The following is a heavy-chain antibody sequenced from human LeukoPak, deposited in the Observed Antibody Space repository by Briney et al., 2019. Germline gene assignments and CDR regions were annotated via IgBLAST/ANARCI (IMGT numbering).Heavy chain of an antibody. CDR2: IIGSGDTT. J-gene: IGHJ1*01. CDR1: GFTFSSYA. CDR3: ARDRGSNDPIDH. V-gene: IGHV3-23*01. D-gene: IGHD2-15*01. Sequence: GGSLRLSCAASGFTFSSYAVTWVRQAPGKGLEWVSGIIGSGDTTFYADSVKGRFTISRDNSKNTLYLQVNSLRAEDTAVYYCARDRGSNDPIDHWGQGTLVTVSS.